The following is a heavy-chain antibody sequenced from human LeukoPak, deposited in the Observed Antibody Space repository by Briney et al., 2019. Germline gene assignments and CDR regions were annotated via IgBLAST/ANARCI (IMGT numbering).Heavy chain of an antibody. J-gene: IGHJ6*03. Sequence: SETLSLTCTVSGYSISSGYYWGWIRQPPGKGLEWIGSIYHSGSTYYNPSLKSRVTISVDTSKNQFSLKLSSVTAADTAVYYCARVVRSSSKLQWDYYYYMDVWGKGTTVTVSS. V-gene: IGHV4-38-2*02. CDR2: IYHSGST. D-gene: IGHD6-13*01. CDR1: GYSISSGYY. CDR3: ARVVRSSSKLQWDYYYYMDV.